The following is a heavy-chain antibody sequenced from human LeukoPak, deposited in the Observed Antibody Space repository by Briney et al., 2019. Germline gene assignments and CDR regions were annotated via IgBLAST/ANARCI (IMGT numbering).Heavy chain of an antibody. CDR2: IYYSRTT. V-gene: IGHV4-59*08. CDR1: GGSISNYY. CDR3: ARLSGSQTTPY. Sequence: PSETLSLTCTVSGGSISNYYLTWIRQPPGKGLEWIGYIYYSRTTNYNPSLKSRVTMTVDTSKNQFSLKLSSVTAADTAVYYCARLSGSQTTPYWGQGTLVTVSS. D-gene: IGHD1-26*01. J-gene: IGHJ4*02.